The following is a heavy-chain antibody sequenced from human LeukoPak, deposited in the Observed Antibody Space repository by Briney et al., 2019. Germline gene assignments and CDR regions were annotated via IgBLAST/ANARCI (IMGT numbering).Heavy chain of an antibody. V-gene: IGHV3-66*01. CDR3: ARDRSRRDGYNYGRDGAFDI. CDR1: GFTVSSNY. CDR2: IYSGGST. J-gene: IGHJ3*02. D-gene: IGHD5-24*01. Sequence: GGSLRLSCAASGFTVSSNYMSWVRQAPGKGLEWVSVIYSGGSTYYADSVKGRFTISRDNSKNTLYLQMNSLRAEDTAVCYCARDRSRRDGYNYGRDGAFDIWGQGTMVTVSS.